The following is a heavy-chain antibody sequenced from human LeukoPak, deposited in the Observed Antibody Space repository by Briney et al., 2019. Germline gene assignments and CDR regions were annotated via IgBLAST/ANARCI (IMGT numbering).Heavy chain of an antibody. Sequence: SETLSLTCTVSGGSISSYYWSWIRQPPGKGLEWIGYIYYSGSTNYNPSLKSRVTISVDTSKNQFSLKLSSVTAADTAVYYCARHRAYCGGDCYSAVGAFDIWGQGTMVTVSS. CDR3: ARHRAYCGGDCYSAVGAFDI. D-gene: IGHD2-21*02. J-gene: IGHJ3*02. CDR1: GGSISSYY. CDR2: IYYSGST. V-gene: IGHV4-59*08.